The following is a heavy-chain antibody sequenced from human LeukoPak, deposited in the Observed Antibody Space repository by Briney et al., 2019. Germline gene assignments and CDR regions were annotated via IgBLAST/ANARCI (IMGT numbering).Heavy chain of an antibody. CDR3: ARGGSPPEALGDAFDI. D-gene: IGHD1-26*01. CDR1: GFTFSNYW. Sequence: QPEGSLRLSCAASGFTFSNYWMHWVRQTPGKGLVRVSRINSDGNSIIYADSVKGRFTISRDNAKNTVYLQMNSLRVEDTAVYYCARGGSPPEALGDAFDIWGQGTMVTVSS. V-gene: IGHV3-74*01. CDR2: INSDGNSI. J-gene: IGHJ3*02.